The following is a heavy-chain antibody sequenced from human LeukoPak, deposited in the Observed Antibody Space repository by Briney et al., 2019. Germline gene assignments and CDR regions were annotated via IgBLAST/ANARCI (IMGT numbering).Heavy chain of an antibody. CDR3: ARDTGTTGGPDAFDI. CDR1: GFTLGSYW. V-gene: IGHV3-21*01. Sequence: GGSLRLSCAASGFTLGSYWMHWVRQAPGKGLEWVSSISSSSSYIYYADSVKGRFTISRDNAKNSLYLQMNSLRAEDTAVYYCARDTGTTGGPDAFDIWGQGTMVTVSS. J-gene: IGHJ3*02. D-gene: IGHD1-1*01. CDR2: ISSSSSYI.